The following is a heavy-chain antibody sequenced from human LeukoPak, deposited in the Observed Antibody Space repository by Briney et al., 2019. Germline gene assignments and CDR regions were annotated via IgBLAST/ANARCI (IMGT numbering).Heavy chain of an antibody. V-gene: IGHV3-23*01. Sequence: PGGSLRLSCAVSGFTFNTYGVTWVRQAPGKGLEWVSGISGSDGSTYHADSVKGRFTISRDNSKNTLYLQMNSLRGEDTAVYYCAKNIGGLDYWGQGTLVTVSS. CDR1: GFTFNTYG. D-gene: IGHD3-10*01. J-gene: IGHJ4*02. CDR3: AKNIGGLDY. CDR2: ISGSDGST.